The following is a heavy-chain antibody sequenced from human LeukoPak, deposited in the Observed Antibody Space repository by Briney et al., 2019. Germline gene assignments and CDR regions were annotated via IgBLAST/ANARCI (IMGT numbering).Heavy chain of an antibody. CDR2: IYSGGST. J-gene: IGHJ5*02. Sequence: PGGSLRLSCAASGFTFSSYGMSWVRQAPGKGLEWVSVIYSGGSTYYAGSVKGRFTISRDNSKNTLYLQMNSLRAEDTAVYYCAKWFGDPWGQGTLVTVSS. CDR1: GFTFSSYG. V-gene: IGHV3-66*01. CDR3: AKWFGDP. D-gene: IGHD3-10*01.